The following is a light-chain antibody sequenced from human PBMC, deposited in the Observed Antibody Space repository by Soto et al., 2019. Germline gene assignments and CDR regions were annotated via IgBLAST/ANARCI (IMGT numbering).Light chain of an antibody. CDR1: SSDVGGYDY. Sequence: QSVRTQPASGYGFPGQSIAISCTGTSSDVGGYDYVSWYQQHPDKAPKLMIYEVTKRPSGVSNRFSGSKSGNTASLTISGLQPEDEADYYCSSHTSGSTRVFGSGTKVTV. CDR2: EVT. CDR3: SSHTSGSTRV. J-gene: IGLJ1*01. V-gene: IGLV2-14*01.